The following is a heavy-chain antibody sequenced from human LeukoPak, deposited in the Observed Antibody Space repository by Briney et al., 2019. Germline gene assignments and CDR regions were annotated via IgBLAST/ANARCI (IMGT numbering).Heavy chain of an antibody. Sequence: SETLSLTCTVSGGSISSTNYYWGWIRQPPGKGLEWIGSIYYSGSTNYNPSLKSRVTISVDTSKNQFSLKLSSVTAADTAVYYCARVYSSGWPDFDYWGQGTLVTVSS. V-gene: IGHV4-39*07. CDR2: IYYSGST. CDR1: GGSISSTNYY. J-gene: IGHJ4*02. D-gene: IGHD6-19*01. CDR3: ARVYSSGWPDFDY.